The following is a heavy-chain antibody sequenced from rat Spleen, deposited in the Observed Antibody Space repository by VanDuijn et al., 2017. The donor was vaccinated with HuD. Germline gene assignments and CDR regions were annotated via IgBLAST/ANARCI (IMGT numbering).Heavy chain of an antibody. CDR1: GFTFSNSG. CDR2: ISYDGSRT. V-gene: IGHV5-29*01. Sequence: EVQLVESGGGLVQPGRSLKLSCAASGFTFSNSGMAWVRQAPTKGLEWVATISYDGSRTYYRDSVKGRFTISRDNAKSTLYLQMDSLRSEDTATYYCATVQFGVRGDYFDYWGQGVMVTVSS. D-gene: IGHD4-3*01. J-gene: IGHJ2*01. CDR3: ATVQFGVRGDYFDY.